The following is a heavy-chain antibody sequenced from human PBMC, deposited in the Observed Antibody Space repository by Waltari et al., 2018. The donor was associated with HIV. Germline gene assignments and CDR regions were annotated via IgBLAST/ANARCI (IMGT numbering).Heavy chain of an antibody. CDR1: GFIFPNFW. V-gene: IGHV3-15*01. D-gene: IGHD3-22*01. Sequence: EVLLVESGGGLVKPGGTLRLSCAASGFIFPNFWMTWVRQVPGKGLEWVGRIKSKSVGKTTDYAASVRGRFTVSIDDSKNTLFLQMNNLKIEDTGIYYCTVPRSGSSGFFYWGQGILVTVSS. CDR2: IKSKSVGKTT. CDR3: TVPRSGSSGFFY. J-gene: IGHJ4*02.